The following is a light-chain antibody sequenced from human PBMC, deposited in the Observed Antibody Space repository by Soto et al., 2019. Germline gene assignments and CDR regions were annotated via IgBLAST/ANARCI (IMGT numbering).Light chain of an antibody. CDR2: EGT. V-gene: IGLV2-23*01. J-gene: IGLJ3*02. CDR1: TRDVGTYNL. Sequence: QSALTQPASVSGSPGQSITISCTRTTRDVGTYNLVSWYQQYPGKAPKIMIYEGTKRPSGVSRRFSGSKSGNTASLTISGLQAADEADYYCCSYAGSSTWVFGGGTKLTVL. CDR3: CSYAGSSTWV.